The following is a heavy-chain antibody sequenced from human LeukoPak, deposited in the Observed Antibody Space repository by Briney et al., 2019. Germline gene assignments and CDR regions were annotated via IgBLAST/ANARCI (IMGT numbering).Heavy chain of an antibody. CDR3: ARSRLPIFGNRMSVVDY. CDR2: IYVDDSDA. Sequence: GESLKISCKSSGDRSTDYWIGWLRQMPGKGLEGMGLIYVDDSDARYSPSFQGQVTFSADKSNRIIYLQWNTLKASDTAIYYCARSRLPIFGNRMSVVDYWGKGTLVTVSS. D-gene: IGHD3-3*01. V-gene: IGHV5-51*01. J-gene: IGHJ4*01. CDR1: GDRSTDYW.